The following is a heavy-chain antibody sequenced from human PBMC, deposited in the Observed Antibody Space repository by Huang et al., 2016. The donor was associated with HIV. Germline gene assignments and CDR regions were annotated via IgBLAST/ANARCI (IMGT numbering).Heavy chain of an antibody. CDR2: IYYSGST. CDR3: ARLPGSITMIRGVITDPY. J-gene: IGHJ4*02. Sequence: QLQLQESGPGLVKPSETLSLTCTVSGGSIRSDNYYWGWIRQPPVKGLAWIGSIYYSGSTSYNPALKRRVTITVDTSKNHFSLRMRSVTAADTAVYYCARLPGSITMIRGVITDPYWGQGTLVTVSS. D-gene: IGHD3-10*01. V-gene: IGHV4-39*02. CDR1: GGSIRSDNYY.